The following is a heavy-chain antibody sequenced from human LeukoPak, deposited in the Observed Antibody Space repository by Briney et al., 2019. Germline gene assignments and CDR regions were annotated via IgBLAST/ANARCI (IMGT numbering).Heavy chain of an antibody. CDR2: IWYDGSNK. Sequence: PGRSLRLSCAASGFTFSSYGMHWVRQAPGKGLEWVAVIWYDGSNKYYADSVKGRFTISRDNSKNTLYLQMNSLRAEDTAVYYCAKDVAAAATRGYWGQGTLVTVSS. CDR3: AKDVAAAATRGY. CDR1: GFTFSSYG. V-gene: IGHV3-33*06. J-gene: IGHJ4*02. D-gene: IGHD6-13*01.